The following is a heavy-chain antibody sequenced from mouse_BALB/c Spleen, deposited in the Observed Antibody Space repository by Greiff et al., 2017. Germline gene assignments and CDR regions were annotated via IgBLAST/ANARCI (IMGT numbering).Heavy chain of an antibody. CDR2: IWAGGST. D-gene: IGHD2-12*01. V-gene: IGHV2-9*02. CDR3: ARGVYCYDGFAY. CDR1: GFSLTSYG. J-gene: IGHJ3*01. Sequence: VKLMESGPGLVEPSQSLSITCTVSGFSLTSYGVHWVRQPPGKGLEWLGVIWAGGSTNYNSALMSRLSISKDNSKSQVFLKMNSLQTDDTAMYYCARGVYCYDGFAYWGQGTLVTVSA.